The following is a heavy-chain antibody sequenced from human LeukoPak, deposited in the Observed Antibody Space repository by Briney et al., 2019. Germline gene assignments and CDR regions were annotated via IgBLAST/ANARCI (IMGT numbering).Heavy chain of an antibody. Sequence: ASVKVSCKASGYPFNSYDINWVRQATGHGLEWMGWINPNSGSTDSAQKFQGRVTMTANTSISTAYMELNNLRSEDTAVYYCARLVGCGSTNCYSLDNWFDPWGQGTLVTVSS. D-gene: IGHD2-2*01. CDR1: GYPFNSYD. V-gene: IGHV1-8*01. CDR2: INPNSGST. CDR3: ARLVGCGSTNCYSLDNWFDP. J-gene: IGHJ5*02.